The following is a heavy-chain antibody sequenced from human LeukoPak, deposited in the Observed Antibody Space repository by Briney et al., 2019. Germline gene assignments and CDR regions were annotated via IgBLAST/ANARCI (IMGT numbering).Heavy chain of an antibody. CDR1: GFTFSSYN. D-gene: IGHD1-26*01. J-gene: IGHJ4*02. CDR2: NSRSSDYI. V-gene: IGHV3-21*01. Sequence: PGGSLRLSCAASGFTFSSYNMSWVRQAPGKGLEWVSSNSRSSDYIYYADSVKGRFTISRDNAKNSLYLQMNSLRAEDTAAYYCAREELSYWGQGTLV. CDR3: AREELSY.